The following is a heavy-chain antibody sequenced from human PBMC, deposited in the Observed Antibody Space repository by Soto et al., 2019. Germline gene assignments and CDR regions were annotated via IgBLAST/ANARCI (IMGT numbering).Heavy chain of an antibody. Sequence: SETLSLTCTVSGASISSFYWSWIRKSAGKGLEWIGRIYATGTTDYNPSLKSRVMMSVDTSKKQLSLKLRSVTAADTAVYYCVRDGTKTLRDWFDPWGQGISVTVSS. CDR1: GASISSFY. CDR2: IYATGTT. J-gene: IGHJ5*02. D-gene: IGHD1-1*01. V-gene: IGHV4-4*07. CDR3: VRDGTKTLRDWFDP.